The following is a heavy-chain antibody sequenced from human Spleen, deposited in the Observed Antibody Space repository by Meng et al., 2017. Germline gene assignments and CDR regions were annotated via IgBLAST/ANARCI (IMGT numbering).Heavy chain of an antibody. CDR3: ARYVPNGSFWYFDF. Sequence: HVQLVQSGADAKKPGASMKASCKAPGYIFPKYDISWVRQVPGQGLEWMGWISVKNGEAKYPQNFQGRVTMTTDTTTSTAHMELRSLTSDDTAVYYCARYVPNGSFWYFDFWGRGTLVTVSS. J-gene: IGHJ2*01. D-gene: IGHD6-13*01. V-gene: IGHV1-18*01. CDR2: ISVKNGEA. CDR1: GYIFPKYD.